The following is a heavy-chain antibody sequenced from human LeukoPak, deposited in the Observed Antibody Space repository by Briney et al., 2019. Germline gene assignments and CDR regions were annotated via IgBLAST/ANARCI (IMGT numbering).Heavy chain of an antibody. CDR3: PSLEGAY. CDR2: ISSHVGST. J-gene: IGHJ4*02. V-gene: IGHV3-64*01. Sequence: GGSLRLSYAASGFTFSSCAMHWVRQPARKQLEYGSEISSHVGSTYYAYSVKGRFTLSRVNSKNSLYLQMGSLTAEDMAVHYGPSLEGAYWGQGTLFTASS. CDR1: GFTFSSCA.